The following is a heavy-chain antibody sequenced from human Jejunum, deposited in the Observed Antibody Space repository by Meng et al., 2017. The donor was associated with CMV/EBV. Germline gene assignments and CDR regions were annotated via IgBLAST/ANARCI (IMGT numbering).Heavy chain of an antibody. D-gene: IGHD3/OR15-3a*01. CDR3: ATQTGLGNDAYNI. CDR1: GYMFAFPW. Sequence: SGYMFAFPWIGWVRQMPGKGLDWMGLIYPDDSNIKYSPSFQGQVTISADKSISTAYLQWSSLKASDTAMYYCATQTGLGNDAYNIWGQGTMVTVSS. CDR2: IYPDDSNI. V-gene: IGHV5-51*01. J-gene: IGHJ3*02.